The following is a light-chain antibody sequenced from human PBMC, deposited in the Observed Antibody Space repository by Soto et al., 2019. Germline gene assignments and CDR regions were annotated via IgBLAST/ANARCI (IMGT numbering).Light chain of an antibody. J-gene: IGKJ2*04. Sequence: DIQMTQSPSSLSASVGDRVTITCRASQSIAYYLNWFQQKPGQAPKLLIYAASSLQSGVPSRFSGSGSGTDFTLTISSLQPEDFATYYCQQSSNSPVCLFGQGTKLYVK. CDR3: QQSSNSPVCL. CDR1: QSIAYY. CDR2: AAS. V-gene: IGKV1-39*01.